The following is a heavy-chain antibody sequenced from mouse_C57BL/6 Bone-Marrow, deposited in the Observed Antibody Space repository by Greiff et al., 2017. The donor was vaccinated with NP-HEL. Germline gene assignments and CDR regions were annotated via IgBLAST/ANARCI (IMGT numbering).Heavy chain of an antibody. CDR1: GFTFSSYG. D-gene: IGHD2-13*01. J-gene: IGHJ4*01. V-gene: IGHV5-6*02. Sequence: EVKLVESGGDLVKPGGSLKLSCAASGFTFSSYGMSWVRQTPDKRLEWVATISSGGSYTYYPDSVKGRFTISRDNAKNTLYLQMSSLKSEDTAMYYCARRGDPSMDYWGQGTSVTVSS. CDR2: ISSGGSYT. CDR3: ARRGDPSMDY.